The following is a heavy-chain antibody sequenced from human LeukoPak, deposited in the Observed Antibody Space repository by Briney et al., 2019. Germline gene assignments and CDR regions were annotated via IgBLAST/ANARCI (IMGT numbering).Heavy chain of an antibody. J-gene: IGHJ6*02. Sequence: GGSLRLPCAASGFTFSSYEMNWVRQAPGKGLEWVSYISSSGSTIYYADSVKGRFTISRDNAKNSLYLQMNSLRAEDTAVYYCARDPSDGSSWFYYGMDVWGQGTTVTVSS. V-gene: IGHV3-48*03. CDR2: ISSSGSTI. CDR1: GFTFSSYE. CDR3: ARDPSDGSSWFYYGMDV. D-gene: IGHD6-13*01.